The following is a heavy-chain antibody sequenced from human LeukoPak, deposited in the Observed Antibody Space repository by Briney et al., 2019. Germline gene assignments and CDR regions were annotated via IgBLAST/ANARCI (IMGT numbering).Heavy chain of an antibody. CDR1: GYTFTGYY. CDR3: ARWLHLYYFDY. V-gene: IGHV1-2*06. J-gene: IGHJ4*02. D-gene: IGHD5-24*01. CDR2: INPNSGGT. Sequence: ASVKVSCKASGYTFTGYYMHWVRQALGQGLEWMGRINPNSGGTNYAQKFQGRVTMTRDTSISTAYMELSRLRSDDTAVYYCARWLHLYYFDYWGQGTLVTVSS.